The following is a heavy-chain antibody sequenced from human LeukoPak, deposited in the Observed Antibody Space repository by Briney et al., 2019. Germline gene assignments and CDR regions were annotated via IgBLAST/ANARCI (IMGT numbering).Heavy chain of an antibody. V-gene: IGHV4-31*03. J-gene: IGHJ5*02. Sequence: PSETLSLTCTVSGGSISSGGYYWSWIRQHPGKGLEWIGYIYYSGSTHHNPSLKSRVTISVDTSKNQFSLKLSSVTAADTAVYYCARDMTDWWFDPWGQGTLVTVSS. CDR1: GGSISSGGYY. CDR2: IYYSGST. CDR3: ARDMTDWWFDP. D-gene: IGHD3-9*01.